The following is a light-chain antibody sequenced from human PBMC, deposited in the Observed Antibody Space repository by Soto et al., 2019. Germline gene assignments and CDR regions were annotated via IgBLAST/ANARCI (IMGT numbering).Light chain of an antibody. Sequence: EIVLTQSPGTLSLSPGERATLSCRASQSVSSSYLAWYQQKPGQAPRLLIYGASSRATGIPDRFSGSGSGTDFTLTISRLEPEEFAVYYCQQYGSSPPVTFGGGTKEEIK. CDR3: QQYGSSPPVT. CDR1: QSVSSSY. CDR2: GAS. V-gene: IGKV3-20*01. J-gene: IGKJ4*01.